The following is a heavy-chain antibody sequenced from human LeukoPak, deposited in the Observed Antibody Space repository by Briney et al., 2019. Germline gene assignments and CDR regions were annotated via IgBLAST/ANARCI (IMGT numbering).Heavy chain of an antibody. CDR3: AKSFTLLARPSVDS. CDR2: ISGSGDTA. V-gene: IGHV3-23*01. D-gene: IGHD6-6*01. J-gene: IGHJ4*02. Sequence: LSGGSLRFSGAASGPPFSSYAISGFRKPPGKGLNWFQVISGSGDTAYYADSVKGRFTISRDNPKNTLYLQMNSLRAEDTAVYYCAKSFTLLARPSVDSWGQGSLVIVSS. CDR1: GPPFSSYA.